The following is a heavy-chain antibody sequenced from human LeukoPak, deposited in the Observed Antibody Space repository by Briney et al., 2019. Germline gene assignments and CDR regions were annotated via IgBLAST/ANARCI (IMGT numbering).Heavy chain of an antibody. CDR3: ARGRYGSGSYYLDY. D-gene: IGHD3-10*01. J-gene: IGHJ4*02. Sequence: PSETLSLTCTDSGGSISSFYWTWVRQPAGKGLEWIGRVFTSGTTKHNPSLKSRVTMSVDTSKNQFSLRLSSVTAADTAVYYCARGRYGSGSYYLDYWGQGTLVTVSS. V-gene: IGHV4-4*07. CDR1: GGSISSFY. CDR2: VFTSGTT.